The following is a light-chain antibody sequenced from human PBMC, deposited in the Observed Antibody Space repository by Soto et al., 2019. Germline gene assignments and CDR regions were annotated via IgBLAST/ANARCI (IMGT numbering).Light chain of an antibody. CDR1: QDVGTY. J-gene: IGKJ5*01. Sequence: VLTQSPVTLSLSPGERATLSCRASQDVGTYVAWYQVRGGQAPRLLISGASKRATGIPDRINGGGSGAEFTPPLHSLESGDSAVYFCQQGGNWPVTFGQGTRVEIK. CDR3: QQGGNWPVT. V-gene: IGKV3D-11*01. CDR2: GAS.